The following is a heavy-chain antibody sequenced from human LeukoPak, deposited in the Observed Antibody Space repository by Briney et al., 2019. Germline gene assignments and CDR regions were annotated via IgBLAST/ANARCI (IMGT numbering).Heavy chain of an antibody. CDR2: IKEDGGEK. V-gene: IGHV3-7*04. J-gene: IGHJ3*02. Sequence: PGGSLRLSCAASGFTFSRYWMSWVRQAPGKGLEWVANIKEDGGEKFHVDSVKGRFTISRDNSKNTLYLQMNSLRAEDTAVYYCAKEVRGDAFDIWGQGTMVTVSS. D-gene: IGHD3-16*01. CDR1: GFTFSRYW. CDR3: AKEVRGDAFDI.